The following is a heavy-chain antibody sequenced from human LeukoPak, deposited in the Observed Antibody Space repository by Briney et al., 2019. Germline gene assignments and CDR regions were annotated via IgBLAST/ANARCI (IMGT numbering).Heavy chain of an antibody. CDR1: GFTFSDYY. D-gene: IGHD6-25*01. CDR3: ARDAIAAAFYYYYYMDV. CDR2: ISSSGSTI. J-gene: IGHJ6*03. V-gene: IGHV3-11*04. Sequence: PGGSLRLSCAASGFTFSDYYMSWIRQAPGKGLEWVSYISSSGSTIYYADSVKGRFTISRDNAKNSLYLQMNSLRAEDTAVYYCARDAIAAAFYYYYYMDVWGKGTMVTVSS.